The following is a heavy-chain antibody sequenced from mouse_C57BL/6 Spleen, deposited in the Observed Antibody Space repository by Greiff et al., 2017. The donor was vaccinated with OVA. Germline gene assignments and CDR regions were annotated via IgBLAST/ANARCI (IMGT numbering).Heavy chain of an antibody. CDR2: FYPGSGSI. V-gene: IGHV1-62-2*01. D-gene: IGHD2-12*01. CDR1: GYTFTEYT. J-gene: IGHJ2*01. Sequence: QVQLQQSGAELVKPGASVKLSCKASGYTFTEYTIHWVKQRSGQGLEWIGWFYPGSGSITYNEKFKDKATLTADKSSSTVSMELSRLTSEDSAVYFGARREEDYSPSGGYFDYWGQGTTLTVSS. CDR3: ARREEDYSPSGGYFDY.